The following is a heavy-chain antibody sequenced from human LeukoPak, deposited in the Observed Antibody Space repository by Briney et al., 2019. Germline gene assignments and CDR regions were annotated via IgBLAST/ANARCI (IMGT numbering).Heavy chain of an antibody. D-gene: IGHD2-15*01. V-gene: IGHV1-2*02. CDR1: GYTFTGYY. J-gene: IGHJ5*02. Sequence: GASVKVSCKASGYTFTGYYMHWVRQAPGQGLEWMGWTNPNSGGTNYAQKFQGRVTMTRDTSISTAYMELSRLRSDDTAVYYCAAEYCSGGSCYPVWFDPWGQGTLVTVSS. CDR3: AAEYCSGGSCYPVWFDP. CDR2: TNPNSGGT.